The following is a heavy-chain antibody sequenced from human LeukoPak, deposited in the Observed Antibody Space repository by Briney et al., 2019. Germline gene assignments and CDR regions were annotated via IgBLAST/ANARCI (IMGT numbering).Heavy chain of an antibody. CDR2: INPSGGGT. V-gene: IGHV1-2*02. Sequence: ASVKVSCKASGYTFTSYYMHWVRQAPGQGLEWMGIINPSGGGTNYAQKFQGRVTMTRDTSISTAYMELSRLRSDDTAVYYCAKGEVVGSGPSYYMDVWGKGTTVTVSS. CDR1: GYTFTSYY. J-gene: IGHJ6*03. D-gene: IGHD2-15*01. CDR3: AKGEVVGSGPSYYMDV.